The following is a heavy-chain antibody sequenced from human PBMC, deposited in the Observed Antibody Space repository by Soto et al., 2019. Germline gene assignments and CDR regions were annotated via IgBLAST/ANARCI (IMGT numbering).Heavy chain of an antibody. CDR1: SGPDRSHN. Sequence: QVQLQQSGPRLVKPSETLSLTCTVSSGPDRSHNWGWIRQPPGRGLEWIGYVYYTGDTAYNPSLRGRFTISADTSTNDISLTLNPVTAADTAVYYCVRQGIDYLHGLVDVWGQGTTVSVSS. CDR3: VRQGIDYLHGLVDV. J-gene: IGHJ6*02. CDR2: VYYTGDT. V-gene: IGHV4-59*08. D-gene: IGHD4-17*01.